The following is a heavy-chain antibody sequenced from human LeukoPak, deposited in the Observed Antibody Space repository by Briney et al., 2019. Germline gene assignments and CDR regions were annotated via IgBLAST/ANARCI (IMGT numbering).Heavy chain of an antibody. J-gene: IGHJ6*02. Sequence: SGGSLRPSCAASGFTFDDYAMHWVRQAPGKGLEWVSLISGDGGSTYYADSVKGRFTISRDNSKNSLYLQMNSLRTEDTALYYCAKGGHSGSLYYYYGMDVWGQGTTVTVSS. D-gene: IGHD3-10*01. V-gene: IGHV3-43*02. CDR1: GFTFDDYA. CDR3: AKGGHSGSLYYYYGMDV. CDR2: ISGDGGST.